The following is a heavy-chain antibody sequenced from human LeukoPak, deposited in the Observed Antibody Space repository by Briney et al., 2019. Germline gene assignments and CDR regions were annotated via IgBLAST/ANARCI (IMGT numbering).Heavy chain of an antibody. J-gene: IGHJ4*02. V-gene: IGHV3-11*04. D-gene: IGHD3-3*01. CDR1: GFTFSDYY. CDR2: ISSSGSTI. Sequence: GGSLRLSCAASGFTFSDYYMSWIRQAPGKGLEWVSYISSSGSTIYYADSVKGRFTISRDNSKNTLYLQMNSLRAEDTAVYYCAKELYDFWSGYYPDKYYFDYWGQGTLVTVSS. CDR3: AKELYDFWSGYYPDKYYFDY.